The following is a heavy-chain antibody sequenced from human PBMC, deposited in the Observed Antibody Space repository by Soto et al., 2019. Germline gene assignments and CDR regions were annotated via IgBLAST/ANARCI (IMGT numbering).Heavy chain of an antibody. CDR2: ISAYNGNT. V-gene: IGHV1-18*01. D-gene: IGHD3-10*01. CDR3: ARDRRGDSYVQH. J-gene: IGHJ1*01. Sequence: QVQLVQSGAEVKKPGASVKVSCKASGYTFTSYGISWVRQAPGQGLEWMGWISAYNGNTNYAQKLQDRVTMTTDTSTNTDFMELRSLRSDDTAVYYCARDRRGDSYVQHWGQGTLVTVSS. CDR1: GYTFTSYG.